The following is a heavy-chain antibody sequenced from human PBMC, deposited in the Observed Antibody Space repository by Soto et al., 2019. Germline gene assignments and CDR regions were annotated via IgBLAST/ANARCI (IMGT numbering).Heavy chain of an antibody. CDR3: ARQPTTGDTDLWFDP. CDR2: IFYSGST. J-gene: IGHJ5*02. CDR1: GGSISSYY. D-gene: IGHD2-21*01. V-gene: IGHV4-39*01. Sequence: SETLSLTCTVSGGSISSYYWAWIRQPPGKGLEWLANIFYSGSTSYNPSLASRVSVSVDTSKNEFSLKLRSVTAADTAVYYCARQPTTGDTDLWFDPWGQGTLVTVSS.